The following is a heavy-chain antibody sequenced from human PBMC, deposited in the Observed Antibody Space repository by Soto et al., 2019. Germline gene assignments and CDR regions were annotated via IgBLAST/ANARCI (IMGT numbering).Heavy chain of an antibody. CDR3: ARDRSITITYYRMDV. CDR1: GGSITSYY. V-gene: IGHV4-59*01. CDR2: IYYSGST. D-gene: IGHD3-3*01. Sequence: SETLSLTCTVSGGSITSYYWSWMRQPPGKGLEWIGYIYYSGSTKYNPSLKSRVTISVDASKNQFSLKLSSVTAADTAVYYCARDRSITITYYRMDVWGQGTTVT. J-gene: IGHJ6*01.